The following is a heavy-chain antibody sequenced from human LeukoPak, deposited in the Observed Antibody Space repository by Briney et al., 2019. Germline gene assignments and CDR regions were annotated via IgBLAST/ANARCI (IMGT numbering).Heavy chain of an antibody. CDR1: GFTFSSYA. CDR2: ISGSGAST. CDR3: AKQPGSVVDSSGSLSRH. Sequence: PGGSLRLSCAASGFTFSSYAMSWVRQAPGKGLEWVSTISGSGASTYYADSVKGRLTISRDNSKNTLYLQMNSLRAEDTAVYYCAKQPGSVVDSSGSLSRHWGQGTLVTVSS. D-gene: IGHD3-22*01. J-gene: IGHJ4*02. V-gene: IGHV3-23*01.